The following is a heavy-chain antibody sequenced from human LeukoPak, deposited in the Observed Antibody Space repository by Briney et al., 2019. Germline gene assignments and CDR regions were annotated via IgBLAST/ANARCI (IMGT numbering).Heavy chain of an antibody. CDR2: IKQDGSEK. J-gene: IGHJ4*02. CDR3: ARCTTGRTFGSLREIKRSREIDY. V-gene: IGHV3-7*01. Sequence: PGGSLRLSCAASGFTFSSYWMSWVRQAPGKGLEWVVNIKQDGSEKYYVDSGKGRFTISRDNAKNSLYLQMNSLRVEDTAVYYCARCTTGRTFGSLREIKRSREIDYWGQGTLVTVSS. D-gene: IGHD1-1*01. CDR1: GFTFSSYW.